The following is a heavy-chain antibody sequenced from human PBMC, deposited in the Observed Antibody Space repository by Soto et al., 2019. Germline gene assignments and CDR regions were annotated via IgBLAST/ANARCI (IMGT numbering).Heavy chain of an antibody. CDR2: MYAGGTT. Sequence: EMQLVESGEGLVQPGGSLRLSCAASGLTVSSSYMTWVRQAPGKGLEWVSVMYAGGTTYYAGSVKGRFTFSRDNSKNMLYLQMNNLRAEDTAVYYCAREFRDGSNTRLAFDPWGQGTLVTVSS. D-gene: IGHD2-15*01. CDR1: GLTVSSSY. CDR3: AREFRDGSNTRLAFDP. V-gene: IGHV3-66*01. J-gene: IGHJ5*02.